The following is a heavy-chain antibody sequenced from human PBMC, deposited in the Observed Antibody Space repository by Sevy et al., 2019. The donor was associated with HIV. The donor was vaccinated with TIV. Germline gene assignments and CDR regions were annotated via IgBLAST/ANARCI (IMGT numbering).Heavy chain of an antibody. D-gene: IGHD3-3*01. Sequence: GGSLRLSCAASGFTFSRYAMHWVRQAPGKGLEWLGPISYNGNYTYYADSVKGRFTISRDNSKNTLYLQMNSLRAEDTAVYYCAGEAGATYSGDYIWAFDYWGQGTLVTVSS. V-gene: IGHV3-30-3*01. CDR1: GFTFSRYA. CDR3: AGEAGATYSGDYIWAFDY. CDR2: ISYNGNYT. J-gene: IGHJ4*02.